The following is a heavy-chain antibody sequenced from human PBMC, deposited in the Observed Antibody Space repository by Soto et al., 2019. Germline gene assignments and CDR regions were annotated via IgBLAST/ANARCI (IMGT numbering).Heavy chain of an antibody. J-gene: IGHJ4*02. V-gene: IGHV1-69*08. CDR3: ARDHRCSGGRCYAPRGIGIDY. CDR1: GGTFSSYT. CDR2: IIPILGIA. D-gene: IGHD2-15*01. Sequence: QVQLVQSGAEVKKPGSSVKVSCKASGGTFSSYTISWVRQAPGQGLEWMGRIIPILGIANYAQKFQGRVTITADKTTSTAYMELSSLRSEDTAVYYCARDHRCSGGRCYAPRGIGIDYWGQGTLVTVSS.